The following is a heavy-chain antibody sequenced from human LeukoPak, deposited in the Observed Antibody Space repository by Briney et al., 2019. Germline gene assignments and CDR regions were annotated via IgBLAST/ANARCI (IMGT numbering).Heavy chain of an antibody. CDR2: IYYSGST. D-gene: IGHD1-1*01. CDR1: GGSISSSSYY. CDR3: ARASLERRSLFGKTRGPNFDY. Sequence: PSETLSLTCTVSGGSISSSSYYWGWIRQPPGKGLEWIGSIYYSGSTYCNPSLKSRVTISVDTSKNQFSLKLSSVTAADTAVYYCARASLERRSLFGKTRGPNFDYWGQGTLVTVSS. V-gene: IGHV4-39*07. J-gene: IGHJ4*02.